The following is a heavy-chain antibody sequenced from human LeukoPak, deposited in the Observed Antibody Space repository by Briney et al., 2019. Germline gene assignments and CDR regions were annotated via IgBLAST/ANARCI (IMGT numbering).Heavy chain of an antibody. CDR1: GYTFTGYY. Sequence: GASVKVSCKASGYTFTGYYMHWVRQAPGQGLEWMGWINPNSGGTNYAQKFQGRVTMTRDTSISTAYMELSRLRSDDTAVYYCARLWFGEIYYNYGMDVWGQGTTVTVSS. CDR2: INPNSGGT. CDR3: ARLWFGEIYYNYGMDV. V-gene: IGHV1-2*02. J-gene: IGHJ6*02. D-gene: IGHD3-10*01.